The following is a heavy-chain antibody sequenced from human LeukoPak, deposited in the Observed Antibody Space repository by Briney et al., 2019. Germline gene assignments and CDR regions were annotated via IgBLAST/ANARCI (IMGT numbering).Heavy chain of an antibody. J-gene: IGHJ5*02. CDR3: ARDLGYSYGDNWFDP. Sequence: GGSLRLSCAASGFSFSTYTMYWVRQAPGKGLEWVSSISSSSSYIYYADSVKGRFTISRDNAKNSLYLQMNSLRAEDTAVYYCARDLGYSYGDNWFDPWGQGTLVTVSS. D-gene: IGHD5-18*01. V-gene: IGHV3-21*01. CDR1: GFSFSTYT. CDR2: ISSSSSYI.